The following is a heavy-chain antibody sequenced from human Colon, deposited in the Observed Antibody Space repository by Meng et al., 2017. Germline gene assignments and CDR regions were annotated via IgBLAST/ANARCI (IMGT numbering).Heavy chain of an antibody. D-gene: IGHD1-1*01. J-gene: IGHJ4*02. V-gene: IGHV4-4*02. CDR2: VYHRGDT. CDR1: GDSISSDIW. CDR3: GRDQGRQLINH. Sequence: QVRLKGSGPGLVKPSGTLSLTCTVSGDSISSDIWWSWVRQPPGKGLEWIGEVYHRGDTNYNPSLKSRVVISVDRSKNQFSLNLSSVTAADTAVYYCGRDQGRQLINHWGQGTLVTVSS.